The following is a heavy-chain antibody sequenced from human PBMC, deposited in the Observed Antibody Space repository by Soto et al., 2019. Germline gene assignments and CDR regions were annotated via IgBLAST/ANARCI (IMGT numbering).Heavy chain of an antibody. J-gene: IGHJ6*02. CDR2: INSDGSST. CDR3: AREVYDFWSGYYMYYYGMDV. V-gene: IGHV3-74*01. CDR1: GFTFSSYW. Sequence: EVQLVECGGGLVQPGGSLRLSCAASGFTFSSYWMHWVRQAPGKGLVWVSRINSDGSSTSYADSVKGRFTISRDNAKNTLYLQMNSLRAEDTAVYYCAREVYDFWSGYYMYYYGMDVWGQGTTVTVSS. D-gene: IGHD3-3*01.